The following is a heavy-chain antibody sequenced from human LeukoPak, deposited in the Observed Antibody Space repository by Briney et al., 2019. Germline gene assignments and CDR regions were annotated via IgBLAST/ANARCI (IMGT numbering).Heavy chain of an antibody. Sequence: GGSLRLSCAASGFTFSDYYMSWIRQAPEKGLEWVSYISSSGSTIYYADSVKGRFTISRDNAKNSLYLQMNSLRAEDTAVYYCARDEVTIFDRFDPWGQGTLVTVSS. CDR2: ISSSGSTI. V-gene: IGHV3-11*01. D-gene: IGHD3-3*01. CDR1: GFTFSDYY. CDR3: ARDEVTIFDRFDP. J-gene: IGHJ5*02.